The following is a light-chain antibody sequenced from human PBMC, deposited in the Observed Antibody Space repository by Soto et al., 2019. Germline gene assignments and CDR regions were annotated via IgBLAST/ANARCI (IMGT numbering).Light chain of an antibody. CDR2: GAS. V-gene: IGKV3D-15*01. CDR1: QSVNSD. CDR3: QQYNNWPAIT. Sequence: EIVMTQSPATLSVSPGERVTLSCRASQSVNSDLAWYQQKPGQAPRLLIYGASNRATGIPDRFSGTGSGTEFTLTISSLQSEDFAIYYCQQYNNWPAITFGQGTRLEIK. J-gene: IGKJ5*01.